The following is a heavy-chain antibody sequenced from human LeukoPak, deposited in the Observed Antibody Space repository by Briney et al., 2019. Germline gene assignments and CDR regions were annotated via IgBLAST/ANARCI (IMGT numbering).Heavy chain of an antibody. Sequence: PGRSLRLSCAASGFTFSSFGMHWVRQAPVRGLEWVAVIWDDGSKKYYADSVKARFTISRDNTKNTVYLQMGSLRAEDTALYYCARDLGRGNTPFDYWGQGTLVTVSS. CDR1: GFTFSSFG. D-gene: IGHD3-16*01. J-gene: IGHJ4*02. CDR2: IWDDGSKK. V-gene: IGHV3-33*01. CDR3: ARDLGRGNTPFDY.